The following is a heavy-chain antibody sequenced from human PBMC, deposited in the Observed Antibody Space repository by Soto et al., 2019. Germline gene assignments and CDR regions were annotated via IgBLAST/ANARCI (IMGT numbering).Heavy chain of an antibody. CDR1: GAPISSFY. CDR2: IYYTGST. V-gene: IGHV4-59*01. J-gene: IGHJ5*02. D-gene: IGHD5-12*01. Sequence: SETLSLTCTVSGAPISSFYWSWIRQSPGKGLEWIGHIYYTGSTNYNPSLNSRVTISLDTSKNQFSLKLSSVTAADTAVYYCARRRDGYTGVWFDPWGQGTLVTAPQ. CDR3: ARRRDGYTGVWFDP.